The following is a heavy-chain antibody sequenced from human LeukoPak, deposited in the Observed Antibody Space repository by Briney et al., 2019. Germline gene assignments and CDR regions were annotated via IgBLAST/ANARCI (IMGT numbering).Heavy chain of an antibody. J-gene: IGHJ4*02. CDR2: INPNTGGT. V-gene: IGHV1-2*02. Sequence: ASVKVSCKTSGYTFTKYHIHWVRQAPGQGLEWVGWINPNTGGTNYAQKFQGRVTVTSDTSISTAYMELSRLRSDDTAVYYCARRHAGQWLDFFDYWGQGTLVTVSS. CDR3: ARRHAGQWLDFFDY. D-gene: IGHD6-19*01. CDR1: GYTFTKYH.